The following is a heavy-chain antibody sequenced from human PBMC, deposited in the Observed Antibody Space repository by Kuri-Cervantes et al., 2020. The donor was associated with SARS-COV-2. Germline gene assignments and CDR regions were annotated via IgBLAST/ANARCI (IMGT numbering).Heavy chain of an antibody. CDR1: GFTFDDYG. CDR3: AKVAIWSGYYDYYYYMDV. Sequence: GGSLRLSCAASGFTFDDYGMSWVRQAPGKGLEWVSGINWNGSSTGYADSVKGRFTISRDNAKNSLYLQMNSLRAEDTAVYYCAKVAIWSGYYDYYYYMDVWGKGTTVTVSS. CDR2: INWNGSST. D-gene: IGHD3-3*01. V-gene: IGHV3-20*04. J-gene: IGHJ6*03.